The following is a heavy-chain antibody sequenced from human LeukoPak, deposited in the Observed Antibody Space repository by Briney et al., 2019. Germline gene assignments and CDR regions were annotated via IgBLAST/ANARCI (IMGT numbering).Heavy chain of an antibody. D-gene: IGHD6-13*01. J-gene: IGHJ4*02. CDR3: ARDTAGKYSSSWVLDY. CDR2: ISSSGSTI. V-gene: IGHV3-11*04. Sequence: GGSLRLSCAASGFTFSDYYMSWIRQAPGKGLEWVSYISSSGSTIYYADSVKGRFTISRDNAKNSLYLQMNSLRAEDTAVYYCARDTAGKYSSSWVLDYWGQGTLVTVSS. CDR1: GFTFSDYY.